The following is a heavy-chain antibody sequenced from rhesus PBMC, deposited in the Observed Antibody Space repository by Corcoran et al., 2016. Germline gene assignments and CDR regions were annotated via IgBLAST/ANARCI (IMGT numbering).Heavy chain of an antibody. CDR1: GGSISDDYY. D-gene: IGHD6-43*01. J-gene: IGHJ1*01. CDR3: AKNTGDSSSYEF. V-gene: IGHV4-106*01. Sequence: QVQLQESGPGLVKPSETLSLTCAVSGGSISDDYYWSWIRQPPGKGLEWIGYIYGSGGGTNYKPSLKNRVTISRDTSKNQCSLKLSVVAAADTAVYYCAKNTGDSSSYEFWGQGALVTVSA. CDR2: IYGSGGGT.